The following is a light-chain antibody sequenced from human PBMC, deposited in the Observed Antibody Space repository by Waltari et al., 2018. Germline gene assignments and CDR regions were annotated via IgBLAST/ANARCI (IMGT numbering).Light chain of an antibody. V-gene: IGKV3D-20*02. CDR2: GAS. CDR1: QTVRTTY. CDR3: QQRFTWPSIT. Sequence: EIVLTQSPGTLSLSPGERATLSCRASQTVRTTYVAWYQQKPGQAPTLLIYGASSRATGIPDRFSGSGSGTDFSLTISSLEPDDFALYYCQQRFTWPSITFGQGTRLEIK. J-gene: IGKJ5*01.